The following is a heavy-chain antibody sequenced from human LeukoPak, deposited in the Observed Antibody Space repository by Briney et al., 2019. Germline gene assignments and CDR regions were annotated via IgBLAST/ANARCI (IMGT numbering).Heavy chain of an antibody. CDR2: ISPNSGGP. CDR1: GYNFTGYY. D-gene: IGHD3-22*01. V-gene: IGHV1-2*07. Sequence: GASVKVSCKASGYNFTGYYMHWVRQAPGQGLEWMGWISPNSGGPTYAHKFQGRVTMTRDTSISTAYMELSRLRSDATAVYYCARESPRSGYYYGDDAFDIWGQGTMVTVSP. CDR3: ARESPRSGYYYGDDAFDI. J-gene: IGHJ3*02.